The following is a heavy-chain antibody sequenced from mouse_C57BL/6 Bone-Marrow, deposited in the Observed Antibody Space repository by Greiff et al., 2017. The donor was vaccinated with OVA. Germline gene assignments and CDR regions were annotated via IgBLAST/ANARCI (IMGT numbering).Heavy chain of an antibody. CDR3: ARDGRQLRLDRFAY. D-gene: IGHD3-2*02. CDR2: IYPRSGNT. J-gene: IGHJ3*01. CDR1: GYTFTSYG. V-gene: IGHV1-81*01. Sequence: QVQLQQSGAELARPGASVKLSCKASGYTFTSYGISWVKQRTGQGLEWIGEIYPRSGNTYYNEKFKGKATLTADKSSSTAYMGLRSLTSEDSAVYFCARDGRQLRLDRFAYWGQGTLVAVSA.